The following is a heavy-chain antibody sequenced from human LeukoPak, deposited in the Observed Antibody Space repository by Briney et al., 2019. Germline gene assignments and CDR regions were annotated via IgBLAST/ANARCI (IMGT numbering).Heavy chain of an antibody. CDR3: AKGGDYALDY. V-gene: IGHV3-30*02. CDR1: GFSDSSSG. J-gene: IGHJ4*02. CDR2: VQHDGRNK. D-gene: IGHD4-17*01. Sequence: GGSLRLSCAASGFSDSSSGIHWVRQAPGKGRNWLAFVQHDGRNKYYADSVKGRFTMSRDNSKNTLTMFLQMNSLRVEDTAVYYCAKGGDYALDYWGQGTLVTVSS.